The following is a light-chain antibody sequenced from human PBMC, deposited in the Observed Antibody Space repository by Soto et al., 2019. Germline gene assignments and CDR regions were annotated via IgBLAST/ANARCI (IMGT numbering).Light chain of an antibody. Sequence: EIVLTQSPGTLSLSPGERATLSCRASQSVSSYLAWYQQKPGQAPRLLIYDASNRATGIPARFSGSGSGTDFTLTISSLEPEDFAVYYCQQRSNWPPYPFGQGTRLEIK. CDR1: QSVSSY. CDR3: QQRSNWPPYP. CDR2: DAS. V-gene: IGKV3-11*01. J-gene: IGKJ5*01.